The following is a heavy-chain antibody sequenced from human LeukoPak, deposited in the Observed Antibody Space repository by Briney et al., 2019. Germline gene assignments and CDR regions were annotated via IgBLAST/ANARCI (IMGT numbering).Heavy chain of an antibody. Sequence: GGSLRLSCAASGFTFSGYAMHWVRQAPGKGLEWVAVISYDGSNEYYADSVKGRFTISRDNSKNTLYLQMNSLSVEDMAVYYCARVGYYASGPFSYFDYWGQGTLVTVSS. CDR2: ISYDGSNE. D-gene: IGHD3-10*01. V-gene: IGHV3-30-3*01. CDR1: GFTFSGYA. J-gene: IGHJ4*02. CDR3: ARVGYYASGPFSYFDY.